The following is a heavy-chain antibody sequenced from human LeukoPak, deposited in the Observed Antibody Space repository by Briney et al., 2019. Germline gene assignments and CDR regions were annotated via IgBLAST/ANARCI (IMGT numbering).Heavy chain of an antibody. CDR2: IGGSDGRT. CDR1: GFTFSSYA. D-gene: IGHD4-17*01. V-gene: IGHV3-23*01. J-gene: IGHJ5*02. CDR3: VREVSGDPWHNWFDP. Sequence: GGSLRLSCAASGFTFSSYAMSWVRQAPGKGLEWVSAIGGSDGRTYYADSVKGRFTISRNNAKNTLYLQMNSLRAEDTAVYYCVREVSGDPWHNWFDPWGQGTLVTVSS.